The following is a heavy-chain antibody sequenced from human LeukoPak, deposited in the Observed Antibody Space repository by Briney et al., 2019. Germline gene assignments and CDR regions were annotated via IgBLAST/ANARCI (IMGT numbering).Heavy chain of an antibody. J-gene: IGHJ4*02. Sequence: ASVKVSCKASGYTFTGYYMHWVRQAPGQGLEWMGWINPNSGGTNYAQKLQGRVTMTTDTSTSTAYMELRSLRSDDTAVYYCARVLGEYGDSPDYWGQGTLVTVSS. V-gene: IGHV1-2*02. CDR3: ARVLGEYGDSPDY. D-gene: IGHD3-10*01. CDR1: GYTFTGYY. CDR2: INPNSGGT.